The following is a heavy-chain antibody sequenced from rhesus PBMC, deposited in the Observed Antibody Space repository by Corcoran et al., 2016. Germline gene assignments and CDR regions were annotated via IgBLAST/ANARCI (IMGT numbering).Heavy chain of an antibody. V-gene: IGHV3S19*01. Sequence: EVQLVESGGGLVQPGGSLRLSCAASGFTFSSYWMYWVRRALGKGRDWGSRISSDGSSTSDADAVKGRFTSDRENAKKALYLKLNSLRAEDTAVYYCERDDVWGPGVLVTVAS. J-gene: IGHJ5-1*01. CDR3: ERDDV. CDR2: ISSDGSST. CDR1: GFTFSSYW.